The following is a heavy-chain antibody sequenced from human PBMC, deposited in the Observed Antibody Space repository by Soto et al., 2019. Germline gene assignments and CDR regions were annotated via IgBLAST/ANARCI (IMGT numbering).Heavy chain of an antibody. Sequence: EVQLLESGGDLVQPGGSLRLSCAASGFTFRNYAMGWARQAPGRGLEWVSVISETGDITYYADSVKGRFTISRDNSKNTLYLQMNILRDEDTAVYYCAKQVTAGTALYDYWGQGSRVTVSS. V-gene: IGHV3-23*01. J-gene: IGHJ4*02. CDR2: ISETGDIT. CDR3: AKQVTAGTALYDY. CDR1: GFTFRNYA. D-gene: IGHD2-2*01.